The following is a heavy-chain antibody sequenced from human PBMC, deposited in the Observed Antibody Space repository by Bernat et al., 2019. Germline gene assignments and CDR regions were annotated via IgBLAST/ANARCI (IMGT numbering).Heavy chain of an antibody. V-gene: IGHV3-73*01. CDR2: IRSKANSYAT. CDR1: GFTFSGSA. CDR3: TSRGPGSYSSGWYDWVTDYYYYGMDV. J-gene: IGHJ6*02. D-gene: IGHD6-19*01. Sequence: EVQLVESGGGLVQPGGSLKLSCAASGFTFSGSAMHWVRQASGKGLEWVGRIRSKANSYATAYAASVKGRFTISRDDSKNTAYLQMNSLKTEDTAVYYCTSRGPGSYSSGWYDWVTDYYYYGMDVWGQGTTVTVSS.